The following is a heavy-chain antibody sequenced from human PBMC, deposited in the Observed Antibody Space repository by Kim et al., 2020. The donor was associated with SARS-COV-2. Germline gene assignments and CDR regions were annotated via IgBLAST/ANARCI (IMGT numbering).Heavy chain of an antibody. CDR3: AKDIRPFDATCPCFDY. CDR2: ISWDGGST. V-gene: IGHV3-43*01. Sequence: GGSLRLSCAASGFTFDDYTMHWVRQAPGKGLEWVSLISWDGGSTYYADSVKGRFTISRDNSKNSLYLQMNSLRTEDTALYYCAKDIRPFDATCPCFDYWGQGTLVTVSS. J-gene: IGHJ4*02. CDR1: GFTFDDYT.